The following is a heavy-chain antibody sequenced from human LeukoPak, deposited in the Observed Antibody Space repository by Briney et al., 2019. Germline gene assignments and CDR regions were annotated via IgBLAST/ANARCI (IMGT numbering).Heavy chain of an antibody. CDR3: AREVWGDFYFDY. CDR1: GYTFTSYG. J-gene: IGHJ4*02. Sequence: ASVKVSCKASGYTFTSYGISWVRQAPGQGLEWMGWISAYNGNTNYGQKLQGRVTMTTDTSTSTAYMELRSLRSDDTAVYYCAREVWGDFYFDYWGQGTLVTVSS. CDR2: ISAYNGNT. D-gene: IGHD3-10*01. V-gene: IGHV1-18*01.